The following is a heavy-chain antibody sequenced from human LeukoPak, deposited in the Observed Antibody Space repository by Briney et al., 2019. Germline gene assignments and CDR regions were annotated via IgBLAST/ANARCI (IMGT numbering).Heavy chain of an antibody. D-gene: IGHD3-3*01. J-gene: IGHJ4*02. Sequence: GGSLRLSCAASGFTFSSYAMSWVRQAPGKGLEWVSAINGSGGSTYYADSVKGRFTISRDNSKNTLYLQMNSLRAEDTAVYYCAKGYRNYDFWSGSYFDYWGQGTLVTVSS. CDR1: GFTFSSYA. CDR3: AKGYRNYDFWSGSYFDY. V-gene: IGHV3-23*01. CDR2: INGSGGST.